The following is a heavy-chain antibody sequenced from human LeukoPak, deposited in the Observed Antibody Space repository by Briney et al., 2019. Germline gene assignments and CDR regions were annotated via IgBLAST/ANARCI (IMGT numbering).Heavy chain of an antibody. CDR2: IKQHGSEK. CDR3: ARDNRYYGSGSYPSRYYYYYGMDV. J-gene: IGHJ6*02. CDR1: GFTFSSYW. Sequence: GGSLRLSCTASGFTFSSYWMSWVRQAPGKGLEWVANIKQHGSEKYYVDSVKGRFTISRDNAKNSLYLQMNSLRAEDTAVYYCARDNRYYGSGSYPSRYYYYYGMDVWGQGTTVTVSS. V-gene: IGHV3-7*01. D-gene: IGHD3-10*01.